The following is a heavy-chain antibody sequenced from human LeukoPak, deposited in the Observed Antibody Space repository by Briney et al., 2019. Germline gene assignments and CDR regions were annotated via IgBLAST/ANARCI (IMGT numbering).Heavy chain of an antibody. CDR2: ISGSGGST. J-gene: IGHJ4*02. CDR3: AKGPIAAAGYFDY. Sequence: GGSLRLSCAASGFTFSSYAMSWVRQAPGKGLEWVSAISGSGGSTYYADSVKGRFTISRDNAKNSLYLQMNSLRAEDTALYYCAKGPIAAAGYFDYWGQGTLVTVSS. D-gene: IGHD6-13*01. V-gene: IGHV3-23*01. CDR1: GFTFSSYA.